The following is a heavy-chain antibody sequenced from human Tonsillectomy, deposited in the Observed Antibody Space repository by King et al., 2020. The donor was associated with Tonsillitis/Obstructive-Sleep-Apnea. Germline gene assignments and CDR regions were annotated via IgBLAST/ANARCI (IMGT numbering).Heavy chain of an antibody. Sequence: VQLQQWGAGLLKPSETLSLTCGVYGGSFSGYYWSWIRQPPGKGLAWIGEINHSGSTDYNSSLKSRVTISRDTSKNQFSLRLTSVTAADTAVYYCGTNAGDYYYYMDVWGKGTTVTVSS. V-gene: IGHV4-34*01. CDR3: GTNAGDYYYYMDV. D-gene: IGHD2-2*01. CDR2: INHSGST. J-gene: IGHJ6*03. CDR1: GGSFSGYY.